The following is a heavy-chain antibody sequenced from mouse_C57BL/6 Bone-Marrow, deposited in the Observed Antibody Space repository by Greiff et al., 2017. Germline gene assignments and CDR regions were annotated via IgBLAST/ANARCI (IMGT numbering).Heavy chain of an antibody. CDR2: IDPANGNT. CDR1: GFNIKNTY. J-gene: IGHJ1*03. CDR3: ARVVLRSFSWYFDV. D-gene: IGHD1-1*01. V-gene: IGHV14-3*01. Sequence: EVQLQESVAELVRPGASVKLSCTASGFNIKNTYMHWVKQRPEQGLEWIGRIDPANGNTKYAPKFQGKATITADTSSNTAYLHLSSLTSDDTAIYYCARVVLRSFSWYFDVWGTGTTVTVSS.